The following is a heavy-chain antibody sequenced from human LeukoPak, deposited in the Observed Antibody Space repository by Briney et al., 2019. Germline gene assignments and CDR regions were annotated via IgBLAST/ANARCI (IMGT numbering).Heavy chain of an antibody. D-gene: IGHD6-6*01. CDR3: ARSVEYSSSSPAAY. V-gene: IGHV4-30-4*01. CDR1: GGAISRGDYY. J-gene: IGHJ4*02. Sequence: ASETVSLTCTVSGGAISRGDYYWSWIRQPPGKGLEWIGYIYYSGSTYYNPSLKSRVTIPVDTSKNQFSLKLSSVTAADTAVYYCARSVEYSSSSPAAYWGQGTLVTVSS. CDR2: IYYSGST.